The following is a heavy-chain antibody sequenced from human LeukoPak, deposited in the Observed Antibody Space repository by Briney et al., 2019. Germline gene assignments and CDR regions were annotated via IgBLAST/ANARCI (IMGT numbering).Heavy chain of an antibody. J-gene: IGHJ5*02. D-gene: IGHD3-10*01. Sequence: SETLSLTCTVSGGSISSYYWSLIRQPPGKGLEWIGYIYYSGSTNYNPSLKSRVTVSVDTSKNQFSLKLSSVTAADTAVYYCARGGDYYGSGSYYAFDPWGQGTLVTVSS. V-gene: IGHV4-59*01. CDR2: IYYSGST. CDR3: ARGGDYYGSGSYYAFDP. CDR1: GGSISSYY.